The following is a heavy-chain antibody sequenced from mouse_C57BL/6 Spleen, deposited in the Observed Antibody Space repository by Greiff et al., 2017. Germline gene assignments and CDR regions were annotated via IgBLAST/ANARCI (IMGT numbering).Heavy chain of an antibody. CDR2: IYPGDGDT. D-gene: IGHD1-1*01. Sequence: QVQLQQSGPELVKPGASVKISCKASGYAFSSSWMNWVKQRPGKGLEWIGRIYPGDGDTNYNGKFKGKATLTADKSSSTAYMQLSSLTSEDSAVYFCARRGVFISEGYAMDYWGQGTSVTVSS. J-gene: IGHJ4*01. V-gene: IGHV1-82*01. CDR3: ARRGVFISEGYAMDY. CDR1: GYAFSSSW.